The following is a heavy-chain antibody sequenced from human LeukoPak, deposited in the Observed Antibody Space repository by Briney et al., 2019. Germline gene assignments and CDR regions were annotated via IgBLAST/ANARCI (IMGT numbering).Heavy chain of an antibody. V-gene: IGHV1-2*02. CDR3: ARGSHIVGATRAFDY. CDR2: INPNSGGT. D-gene: IGHD1-26*01. J-gene: IGHJ4*02. Sequence: ASVKVSCKASGYTFTGYYMRWVRQAPGQGLEWMGWINPNSGGTNYAQKFQGRVTMTRDTSISTAYMELSRLRSDDTAVCYCARGSHIVGATRAFDYWGQGTLVTVSS. CDR1: GYTFTGYY.